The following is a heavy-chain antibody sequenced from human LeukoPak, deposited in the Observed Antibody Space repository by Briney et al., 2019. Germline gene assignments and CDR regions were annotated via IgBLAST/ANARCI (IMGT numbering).Heavy chain of an antibody. J-gene: IGHJ3*02. CDR1: GDSISNYY. CDR2: ISYSGST. V-gene: IGHV4-59*08. D-gene: IGHD3-22*01. Sequence: ASETLSLTCTVSGDSISNYYWSWIRQPPGKGLEWIGYISYSGSTNYNPSLKSRVTISVDTSKNQFSLKLSSVTAADTAVYWCARTYYYDTSDHYGLYAFDIWGQGTVVTVSS. CDR3: ARTYYYDTSDHYGLYAFDI.